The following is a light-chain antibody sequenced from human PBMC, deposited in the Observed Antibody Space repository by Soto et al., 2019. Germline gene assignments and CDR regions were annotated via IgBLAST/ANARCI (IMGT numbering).Light chain of an antibody. CDR3: CSYAGTSTFSYV. V-gene: IGLV2-23*03. Sequence: LTQPSSVSGSPGQSITISCTGTSSDVGSYNLVSWFQQHPGKAPKLMIYEGSKRPSGVSNRFSGSKSGNTASLTISGLQAEDEADYYCCSYAGTSTFSYVFGSGTKVTVL. CDR1: SSDVGSYNL. J-gene: IGLJ1*01. CDR2: EGS.